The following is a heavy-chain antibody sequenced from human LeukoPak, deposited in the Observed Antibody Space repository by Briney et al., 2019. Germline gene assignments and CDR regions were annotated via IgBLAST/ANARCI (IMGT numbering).Heavy chain of an antibody. J-gene: IGHJ4*02. Sequence: KTGGSLRLSCSASGFTFSTYSMNWVRQAPGKGLEWVSSISSGSTYIYYADSVKGRFTISRDNAKNSLYLQMYCLRAEDTAVYYCARESAYWGQGTLVTVSS. V-gene: IGHV3-21*01. CDR2: ISSGSTYI. CDR1: GFTFSTYS. CDR3: ARESAY.